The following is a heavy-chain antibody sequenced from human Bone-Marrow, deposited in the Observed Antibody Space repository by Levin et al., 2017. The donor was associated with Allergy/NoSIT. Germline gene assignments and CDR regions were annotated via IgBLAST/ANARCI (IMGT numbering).Heavy chain of an antibody. CDR3: AREADIVAIVNYQSGLDV. CDR1: GYTFTSYG. D-gene: IGHD5-12*01. Sequence: ASVKVSCEVFGYTFTSYGLSWVRQAPGQGLEWVGWMRPYNGDTKYAQNFQGRVTLTTDTSTNTAYMELRSLGSDDTAVYYCAREADIVAIVNYQSGLDVWGQGTPVTVSS. CDR2: MRPYNGDT. J-gene: IGHJ6*02. V-gene: IGHV1-18*01.